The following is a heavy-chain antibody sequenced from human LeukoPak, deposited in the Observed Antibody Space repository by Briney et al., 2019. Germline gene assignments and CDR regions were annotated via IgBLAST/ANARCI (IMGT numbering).Heavy chain of an antibody. Sequence: GGSLRLSCAASGFTFSSYGMHWVRQAPGKGLEWVAVIWYDGSNKYYADSVKGRFTISRHNSKNTLYLQMNSLRAEDTAVYYCARDTVTPSPGGYYYYYYGMDVWGQGTTVTVSS. D-gene: IGHD4-17*01. CDR1: GFTFSSYG. CDR2: IWYDGSNK. J-gene: IGHJ6*02. V-gene: IGHV3-30*19. CDR3: ARDTVTPSPGGYYYYYYGMDV.